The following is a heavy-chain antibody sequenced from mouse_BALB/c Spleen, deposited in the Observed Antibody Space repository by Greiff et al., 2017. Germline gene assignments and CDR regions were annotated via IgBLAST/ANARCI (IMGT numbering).Heavy chain of an antibody. J-gene: IGHJ4*01. CDR3: ARVRLRGDAMDY. CDR1: GYTFTSYH. D-gene: IGHD1-2*01. V-gene: IGHV1S56*01. Sequence: QVQLQQSGPELVKPGASVRISCKASGYTFTSYHIHWVKQRPGQGLEWIGWIYPGNVNTKYNEKFKGKATLTADKSSSTAYMQLSSLTSEDSAVYFCARVRLRGDAMDYWGQGTSVTVSS. CDR2: IYPGNVNT.